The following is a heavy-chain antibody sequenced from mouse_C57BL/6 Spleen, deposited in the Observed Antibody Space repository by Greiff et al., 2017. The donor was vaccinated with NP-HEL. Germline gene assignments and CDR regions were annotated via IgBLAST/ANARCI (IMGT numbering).Heavy chain of an antibody. Sequence: EVQLQQSGPELVKPGASVKISCKASGYTFTDYSMNWVKQSHGKSLEWIGDINPNNGGTSYNQKFKGKATLTVDKSSSTAYMELRSLTSEDSAVYYCASTPIYYDYDDWYFDVWGTGTTVTVSS. CDR2: INPNNGGT. D-gene: IGHD2-4*01. J-gene: IGHJ1*03. CDR1: GYTFTDYS. V-gene: IGHV1-26*01. CDR3: ASTPIYYDYDDWYFDV.